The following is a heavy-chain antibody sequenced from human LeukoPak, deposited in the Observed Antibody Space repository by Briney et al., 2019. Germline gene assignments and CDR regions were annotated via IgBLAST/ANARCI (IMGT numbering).Heavy chain of an antibody. D-gene: IGHD3-22*01. J-gene: IGHJ5*02. CDR2: IYYSGST. Sequence: SETLSLTCTVSGGSISSSSYYWGWIRQPPGEGLEWIGSIYYSGSTYYNPSLKSRVTISVDTSKNQFSLKLSSVTAADTAVYYCARPYYSSGSVDPWGQGTLVTVSS. V-gene: IGHV4-39*01. CDR1: GGSISSSSYY. CDR3: ARPYYSSGSVDP.